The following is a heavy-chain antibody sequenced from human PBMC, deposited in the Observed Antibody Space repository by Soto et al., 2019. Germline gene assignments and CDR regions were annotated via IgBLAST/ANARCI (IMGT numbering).Heavy chain of an antibody. D-gene: IGHD6-13*01. J-gene: IGHJ4*02. V-gene: IGHV6-1*01. CDR3: AREGGDSSSWYCDY. CDR1: GDSVSSNSAA. Sequence: PSQTLSLTCAISGDSVSSNSAAWNWVRQSPSRGLEWLGRTYYRSKWNNDYAVSVKRRITINPDTSKNQFSLQLNSVHPEDTAVYYCAREGGDSSSWYCDYWGQGTLVTVSS. CDR2: TYYRSKWNN.